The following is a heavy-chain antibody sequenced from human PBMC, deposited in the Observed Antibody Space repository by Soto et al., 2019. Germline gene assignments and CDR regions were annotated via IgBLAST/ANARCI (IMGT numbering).Heavy chain of an antibody. J-gene: IGHJ4*02. V-gene: IGHV4-4*07. CDR3: VRDSSGYYTFDY. CDR1: GGSISSRF. CDR2: IYTSGST. D-gene: IGHD3-22*01. Sequence: SETLSLTCTVSGGSISSRFWNWIRQPAGKGLEWIGRIYTSGSTNYNPSLKSRVTMSVDTSKNQFSLKLRSVTAADTAVYFCVRDSSGYYTFDYWGQGSLVTVSS.